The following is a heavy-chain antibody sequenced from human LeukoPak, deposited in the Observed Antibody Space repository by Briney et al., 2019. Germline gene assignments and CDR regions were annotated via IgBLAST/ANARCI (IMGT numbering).Heavy chain of an antibody. CDR2: IKNKANSYTI. CDR3: SDITAIAGTY. D-gene: IGHD6-19*01. J-gene: IGHJ4*02. CDR1: GFTFSDHY. Sequence: SLRLSCAASGFTFSDHYMDWVSQAPGKGLEWVGRIKNKANSYTIEYAASVKGRFIISRDDSKSTLYLQMNSLKTEDTAMYYCSDITAIAGTYWGQGTLVTVSS. V-gene: IGHV3-72*01.